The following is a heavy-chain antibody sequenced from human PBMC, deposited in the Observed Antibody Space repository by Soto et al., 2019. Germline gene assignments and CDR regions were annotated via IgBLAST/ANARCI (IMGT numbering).Heavy chain of an antibody. Sequence: SETLSLTCTVSGGSISSSSYYWGWIRQPPGKGLEWIGSIYYSGSTYYNPSLKSRVTISVDTSKNQFSLKLSSVTAADTAVYYCARLTKQGLRWQGLMLWGQGTLVTVSS. D-gene: IGHD4-17*01. CDR2: IYYSGST. CDR1: GGSISSSSYY. CDR3: ARLTKQGLRWQGLML. V-gene: IGHV4-39*01. J-gene: IGHJ4*02.